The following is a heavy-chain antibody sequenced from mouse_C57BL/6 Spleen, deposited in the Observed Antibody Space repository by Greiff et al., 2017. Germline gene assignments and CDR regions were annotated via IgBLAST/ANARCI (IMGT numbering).Heavy chain of an antibody. D-gene: IGHD2-4*01. V-gene: IGHV1-82*01. CDR3: AREDYDGALDY. J-gene: IGHJ2*01. CDR1: GYAFSSSW. Sequence: QVQLKQSGPELVKPGASVKISCKASGYAFSSSWMNWVKQRPGKGLEWIGRIYPGDGDTNYNGKFKGKATLTADKSSSTAYMQLSSLTSEDSAVYFCAREDYDGALDYWGQGTTLTVSS. CDR2: IYPGDGDT.